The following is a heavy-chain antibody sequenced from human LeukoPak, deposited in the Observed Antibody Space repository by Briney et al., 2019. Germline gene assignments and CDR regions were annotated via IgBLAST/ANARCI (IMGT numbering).Heavy chain of an antibody. J-gene: IGHJ4*02. V-gene: IGHV1-18*01. CDR2: ISAYNGNT. CDR3: ARAGRVYCSSTSCASATVVRVFDY. CDR1: GYTFTSYG. D-gene: IGHD2-2*01. Sequence: ASVKVSCKASGYTFTSYGISWVRQAPGQGLEWMGWISAYNGNTNYAQKLQGRVTMTTDTSTSTAYMELRSLRSDDTAVYYCARAGRVYCSSTSCASATVVRVFDYWGQGTLVTVSS.